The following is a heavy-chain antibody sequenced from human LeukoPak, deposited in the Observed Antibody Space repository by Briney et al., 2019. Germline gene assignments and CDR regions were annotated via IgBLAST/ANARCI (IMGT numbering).Heavy chain of an antibody. CDR2: ISGSGGST. D-gene: IGHD2-2*01. CDR1: GFIFSSYA. CDR3: AKDPIVVVPAAMPDNWFDP. V-gene: IGHV3-23*01. Sequence: PGGSLRLSCAASGFIFSSYAMSWVRQAPGKGLEWVSAISGSGGSTYYADSVKGRFTISRDNSKNTLYLQMNSLRAEDTAVHYCAKDPIVVVPAAMPDNWFDPWGQGTLVTVSS. J-gene: IGHJ5*02.